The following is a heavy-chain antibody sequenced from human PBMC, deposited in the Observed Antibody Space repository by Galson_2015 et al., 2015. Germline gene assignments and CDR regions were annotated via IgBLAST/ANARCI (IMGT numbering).Heavy chain of an antibody. D-gene: IGHD3-10*01. Sequence: SLRLSCAASGFTASSNYMAWFRQAPGKGLEWVSVLSKTDTAYYVDSVRGRFTISRDNSKNTVYLQMDYLTVDDTAVYYCVRGRGFIFDFWGQGTLVTVSS. CDR3: VRGRGFIFDF. CDR2: LSKTDTA. V-gene: IGHV3-53*01. J-gene: IGHJ4*02. CDR1: GFTASSNY.